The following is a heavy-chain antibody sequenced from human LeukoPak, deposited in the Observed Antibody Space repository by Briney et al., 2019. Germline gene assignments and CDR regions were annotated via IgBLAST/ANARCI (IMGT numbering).Heavy chain of an antibody. V-gene: IGHV3-21*01. Sequence: GGSLGLSCAASGFTFSSYSMNWVRQAPGKGLEWVSSIHSGSIFIYYADSVKGRFSISRDNAENLLYLQMNNLRAEDTAVYYCVRAPGIAVDQYYFDYWGQGALVTVSS. J-gene: IGHJ4*02. D-gene: IGHD6-19*01. CDR3: VRAPGIAVDQYYFDY. CDR1: GFTFSSYS. CDR2: IHSGSIFI.